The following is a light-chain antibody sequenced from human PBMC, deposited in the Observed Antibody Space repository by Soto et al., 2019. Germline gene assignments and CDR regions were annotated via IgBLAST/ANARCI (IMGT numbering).Light chain of an antibody. J-gene: IGKJ3*01. CDR1: QSVGSNY. Sequence: EIVLTQSPGTLSVSPGERVTLSCRASQSVGSNYLAWYQQKLGQAPRLLMHGASIRAAGVPDRFSGSGFGTEFTLTINRLEPEDFAVYYCQQYGSSPGFTFGPGTKVEIK. V-gene: IGKV3-20*01. CDR3: QQYGSSPGFT. CDR2: GAS.